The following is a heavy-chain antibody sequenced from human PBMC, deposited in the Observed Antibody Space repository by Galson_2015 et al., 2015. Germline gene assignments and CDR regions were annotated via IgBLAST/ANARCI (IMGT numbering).Heavy chain of an antibody. D-gene: IGHD2-15*01. J-gene: IGHJ1*01. CDR3: ATGYCRSVSCNRYEQVY. CDR2: ISSSGTYI. V-gene: IGHV3-21*01. Sequence: SLRLSCAASGFTFSSFSFNWVRQAPGKGLEWVSSISSSGTYINYADSVKGRFTMSRHNEKKSLFLQMNSLRAEDTDVYYWATGYCRSVSCNRYEQVYGGHGSLATVS. CDR1: GFTFSSFS.